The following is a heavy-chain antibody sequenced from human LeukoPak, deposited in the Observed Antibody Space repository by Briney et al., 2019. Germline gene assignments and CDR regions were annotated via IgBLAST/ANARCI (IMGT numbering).Heavy chain of an antibody. CDR3: AKAPVTTCRGAFCYPFDY. V-gene: IGHV3-23*01. Sequence: PGGSLRLSCAASGLTFSNAWMSWVRQAPGKGLEWVSAISDTGNTYHADSVKGRFTISRDSSKNTLFLQMNRLRPEDAAVYYCAKAPVTTCRGAFCYPFDYWGLGTLVTVSS. D-gene: IGHD2-15*01. J-gene: IGHJ4*02. CDR1: GLTFSNAW. CDR2: ISDTGNT.